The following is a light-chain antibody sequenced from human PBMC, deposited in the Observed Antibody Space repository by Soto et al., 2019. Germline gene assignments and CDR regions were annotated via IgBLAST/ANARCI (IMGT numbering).Light chain of an antibody. CDR1: SYNIGAGYD. Sequence: QAVVTQPPSVSGAPGQRVTISCTGSSYNIGAGYDVHWYQQLPGTAPKLLIYGNSNRPSGVPDRFSGSKSGTSASLAITGLQAEDEADYYCQFYDSSLSGYVVFGGGTKLTVL. V-gene: IGLV1-40*01. CDR2: GNS. J-gene: IGLJ2*01. CDR3: QFYDSSLSGYVV.